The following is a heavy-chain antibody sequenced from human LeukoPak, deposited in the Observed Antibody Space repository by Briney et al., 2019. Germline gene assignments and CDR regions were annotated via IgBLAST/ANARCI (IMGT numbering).Heavy chain of an antibody. J-gene: IGHJ4*02. CDR2: MNPNSGNT. V-gene: IGHV1-8*01. Sequence: ASVKVSCKASGYTFTSYDINWVRQATGQGLEWMGWMNPNSGNTGYAQKFQGRVTMTTNTSISTAYMELSSLRSEDTALYYCARREYGSGSYHLVYWGQGTLVTVSS. D-gene: IGHD3-10*01. CDR3: ARREYGSGSYHLVY. CDR1: GYTFTSYD.